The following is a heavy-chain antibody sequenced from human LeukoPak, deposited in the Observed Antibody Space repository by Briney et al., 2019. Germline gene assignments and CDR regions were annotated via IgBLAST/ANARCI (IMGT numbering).Heavy chain of an antibody. CDR3: ARSLYESSTAGRVDAFDI. J-gene: IGHJ3*02. CDR1: GFTFSSYS. D-gene: IGHD3-22*01. Sequence: GGSLRLSCAASGFTFSSYSMNWVRQAPGKGLEWVSYISSSTSTLYYADSVKGRFTISRDNSKNTLYLQMNSLRAEDTAVYYCARSLYESSTAGRVDAFDIWGQGTMVTVSS. CDR2: ISSSTSTL. V-gene: IGHV3-48*01.